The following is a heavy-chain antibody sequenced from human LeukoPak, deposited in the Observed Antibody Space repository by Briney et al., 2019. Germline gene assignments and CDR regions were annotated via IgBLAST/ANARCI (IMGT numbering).Heavy chain of an antibody. J-gene: IGHJ6*02. D-gene: IGHD2/OR15-2a*01. Sequence: GGSLRLSCVASGFTFSRYGMHWVRQAPGKGLEWVAVILLDGSKEFYTDSVKGRFTISRDNAKNTLYLQMSSLSAEDTAVYYCARDYFNYYGMDVWGQGTTVTVSS. V-gene: IGHV3-33*03. CDR2: ILLDGSKE. CDR3: ARDYFNYYGMDV. CDR1: GFTFSRYG.